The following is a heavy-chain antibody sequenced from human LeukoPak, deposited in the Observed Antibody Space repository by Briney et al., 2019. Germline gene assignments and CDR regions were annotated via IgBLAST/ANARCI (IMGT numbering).Heavy chain of an antibody. D-gene: IGHD6-6*01. J-gene: IGHJ5*02. CDR2: ISITGGTT. V-gene: IGHV3-64*01. CDR3: ARGFSSLST. Sequence: GGSLRLSCAASGFPFNVSPMFWVRQAPGKGLEYVSAISITGGTTYYANSVKGRFTISRDNSKNILYLQMGSLTAEDMGVYYCARGFSSLSTWGQGTLVPVPS. CDR1: GFPFNVSP.